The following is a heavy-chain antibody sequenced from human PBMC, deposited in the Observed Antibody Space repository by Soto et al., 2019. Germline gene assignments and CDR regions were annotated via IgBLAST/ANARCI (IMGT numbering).Heavy chain of an antibody. Sequence: GGSLRLSCAFSGFPFSAYAMNLVRQAPGKGLEWFSYITSDTKTIKYADSVKGRFTISRDNAKNSVYLQMNSLRDEDTAVYYCARSVEGHFDYWGQGTVVTVSS. CDR1: GFPFSAYA. V-gene: IGHV3-48*02. D-gene: IGHD6-19*01. J-gene: IGHJ4*02. CDR2: ITSDTKTI. CDR3: ARSVEGHFDY.